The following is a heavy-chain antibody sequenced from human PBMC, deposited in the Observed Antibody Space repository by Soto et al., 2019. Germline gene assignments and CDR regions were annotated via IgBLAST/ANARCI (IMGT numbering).Heavy chain of an antibody. V-gene: IGHV3-7*05. CDR3: ARDWGTPGRGSAVGYYYHYGMDV. CDR1: EFTFNTYW. CDR2: IKDDGSEK. D-gene: IGHD6-19*01. J-gene: IGHJ6*02. Sequence: EVQLVESGGGLVQPGGSLRLSCLASEFTFNTYWMNWVRQAPGRGLEWVANIKDDGSEKNYVDSVKGRFTISRDNAKNPLYLQMNSLRGEDPAVYFCARDWGTPGRGSAVGYYYHYGMDVWGQGTTVTVSS.